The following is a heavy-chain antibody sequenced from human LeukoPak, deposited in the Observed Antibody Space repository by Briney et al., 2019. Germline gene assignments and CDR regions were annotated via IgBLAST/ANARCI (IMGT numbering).Heavy chain of an antibody. Sequence: GGSLRLSCAASGFTFSSYSMNWVRQAPGKGLEWVSSISSSSSYIYYADSVKGRFTISRDNAKNSLYLQMNSLRAEDTAVYYCARGNYDSSGPPGGYWGQGTLVTVSP. CDR2: ISSSSSYI. J-gene: IGHJ4*02. D-gene: IGHD3-22*01. V-gene: IGHV3-21*01. CDR3: ARGNYDSSGPPGGY. CDR1: GFTFSSYS.